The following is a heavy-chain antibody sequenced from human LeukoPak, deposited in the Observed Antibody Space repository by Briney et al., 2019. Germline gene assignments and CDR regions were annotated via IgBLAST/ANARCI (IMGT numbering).Heavy chain of an antibody. V-gene: IGHV2-5*02. CDR1: GFSLNTRDLG. J-gene: IGHJ2*01. Sequence: SGPTLVKPKQTLTLTCSFSGFSLNTRDLGVGWIRQPPGKALEFLALIYWDDNKRYSPSVERRFTVTKDTSTNQVVLTMTNMDPEDTATYYCALAPESSSWSPHWYFDLWGRGTLVTVSS. CDR2: IYWDDNK. D-gene: IGHD6-19*01. CDR3: ALAPESSSWSPHWYFDL.